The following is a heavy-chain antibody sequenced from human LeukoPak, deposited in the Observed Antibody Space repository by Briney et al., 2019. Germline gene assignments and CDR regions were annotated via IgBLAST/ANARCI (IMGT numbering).Heavy chain of an antibody. CDR2: IYTSGST. J-gene: IGHJ4*02. Sequence: SETLSLTCTVSGGSISSYYWSWIRQPAGKGLEWIGRIYTSGSTNYNPSLKSRVTMSVDTSKNQFSLKLSSVTAADTAVYYCARDGYSSGWYSFVYYWGQGTLVTVSS. V-gene: IGHV4-4*07. CDR1: GGSISSYY. CDR3: ARDGYSSGWYSFVYY. D-gene: IGHD6-19*01.